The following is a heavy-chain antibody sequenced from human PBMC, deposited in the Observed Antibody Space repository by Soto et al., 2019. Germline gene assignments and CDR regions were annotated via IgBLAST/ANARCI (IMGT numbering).Heavy chain of an antibody. CDR1: GFTFSSYA. J-gene: IGHJ3*02. CDR2: ISGSGGST. CDR3: ANTQRDIVVVPAAPYDAFDI. V-gene: IGHV3-23*01. Sequence: GGSLRLSCAASGFTFSSYAMSWVRQAPGKGLEWVSAISGSGGSTYYADSVKGRFTISRDNSKNTLYLQMNSLRAEDTAVYYCANTQRDIVVVPAAPYDAFDIWGQGTMVTVSS. D-gene: IGHD2-2*01.